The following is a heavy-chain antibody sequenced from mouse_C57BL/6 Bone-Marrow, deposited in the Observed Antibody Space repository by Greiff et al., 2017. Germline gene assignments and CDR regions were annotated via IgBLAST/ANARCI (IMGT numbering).Heavy chain of an antibody. D-gene: IGHD2-2*01. CDR1: GYTFTNYW. CDR3: ARSRDGYEKEGYFDY. Sequence: VQLQQSGAELVRPGTSVKMSCKASGYTFTNYWIGWAKQRPGHGLEWIGDIYPGGGYTNYNEKFKGKATLTADKSSSTAYMQFSSLTSEDSAIYYCARSRDGYEKEGYFDYWGQGTTLTVSS. J-gene: IGHJ2*01. V-gene: IGHV1-63*01. CDR2: IYPGGGYT.